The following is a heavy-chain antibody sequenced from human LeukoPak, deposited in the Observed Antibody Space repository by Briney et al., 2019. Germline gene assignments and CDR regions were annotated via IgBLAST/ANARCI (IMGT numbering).Heavy chain of an antibody. J-gene: IGHJ4*02. CDR1: GGIFSSYA. D-gene: IGHD5-24*01. Sequence: SVKVSCKASGGIFSSYAISWVRQAPGQGLEWMGGIIPIFGTANYAQKFQGRVTITADESTSTAYMELSSLRSEDTAVYYCARVREMATIASFDYWGQGTLVTVSS. CDR2: IIPIFGTA. CDR3: ARVREMATIASFDY. V-gene: IGHV1-69*13.